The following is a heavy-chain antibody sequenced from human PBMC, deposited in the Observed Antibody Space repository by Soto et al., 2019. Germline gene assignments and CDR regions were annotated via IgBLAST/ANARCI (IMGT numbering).Heavy chain of an antibody. Sequence: SGTLSLTCTVSGGSISSSSYYCGWIRQPPGKGLEWIGRIYYSGSTYYNPSLKSRVTISVDTSKNQFSLKLMSLSAADTAVYYCGRLEGLATISYYFDYWGQGALVTVSS. CDR2: IYYSGST. CDR1: GGSISSSSYY. J-gene: IGHJ4*02. V-gene: IGHV4-39*01. CDR3: GRLEGLATISYYFDY. D-gene: IGHD3-9*01.